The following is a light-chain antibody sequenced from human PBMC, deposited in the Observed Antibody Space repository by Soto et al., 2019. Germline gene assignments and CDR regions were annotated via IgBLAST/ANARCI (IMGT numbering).Light chain of an antibody. CDR2: GAS. Sequence: EIVMTQSPVTLSVSPGERATLSCRASQSVGTNLVWYQQKPGQAPGLLISGASTRATGIPDRFSGSGSGTEFTLTISSLQSEDFAIYYCQQYDDWPQLTFGGGTKLEIK. J-gene: IGKJ4*01. V-gene: IGKV3-15*01. CDR3: QQYDDWPQLT. CDR1: QSVGTN.